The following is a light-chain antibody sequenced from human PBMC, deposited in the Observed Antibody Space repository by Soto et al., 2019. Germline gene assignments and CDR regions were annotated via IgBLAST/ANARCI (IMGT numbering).Light chain of an antibody. V-gene: IGLV6-57*01. J-gene: IGLJ3*02. CDR2: EDN. CDR3: QSYDSSNQV. Sequence: NFMLTQPHSVSESPGKTVTISSTRSSGSIASNYVQWYQQRPGSSPTTVIYEDNQRPSGVPDRFSGSIDSSSNSASLTISGLKTEDEADYYCQSYDSSNQVFGGGTMLTVL. CDR1: SGSIASNY.